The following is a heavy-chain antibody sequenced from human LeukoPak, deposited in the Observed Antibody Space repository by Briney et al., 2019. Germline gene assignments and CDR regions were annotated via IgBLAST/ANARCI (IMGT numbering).Heavy chain of an antibody. CDR1: GGSVSSSSYY. V-gene: IGHV4-39*01. CDR3: ARRLCSFSCFYDY. J-gene: IGHJ4*02. CDR2: IYYSGST. D-gene: IGHD2-15*01. Sequence: PSETLSLTCTVSGGSVSSSSYYWGWIRQPPGKGLEWIGSIYYSGSTYYNPSLKSRVTISVDTSKNQFSLKLSSVTAADTAVYYCARRLCSFSCFYDYWGQGTLVTVSS.